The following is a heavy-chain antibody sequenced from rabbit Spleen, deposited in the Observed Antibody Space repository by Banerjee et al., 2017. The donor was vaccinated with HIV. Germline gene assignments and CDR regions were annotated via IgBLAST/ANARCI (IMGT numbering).Heavy chain of an antibody. CDR2: IGAGTGTT. V-gene: IGHV1S40*01. D-gene: IGHD6-1*01. Sequence: QSLEESGGDLVKPGASLTLTCTASGFSFSSSDYMCWVRQAPGKGLEWIGCIGAGTGTTYFASWAKGRFTISKTSSTTVTLQVTSLTAADTATYFCASAYSDIYFNLWGPGTLVTVS. CDR1: GFSFSSSDY. J-gene: IGHJ4*01. CDR3: ASAYSDIYFNL.